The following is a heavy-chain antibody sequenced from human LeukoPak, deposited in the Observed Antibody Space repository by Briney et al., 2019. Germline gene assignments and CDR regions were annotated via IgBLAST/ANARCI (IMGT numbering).Heavy chain of an antibody. D-gene: IGHD2-21*01. CDR3: ARDVPSSLVVDY. J-gene: IGHJ4*02. CDR1: GGSFSGYY. CDR2: INHSGST. V-gene: IGHV4-34*01. Sequence: PSETLSLTCAVYGGSFSGYYWSWIRQPPGKGLEWIGEINHSGSTNYNPSLKSRVTMSVDTSKNQFSLKLSSVTAADTAVYYCARDVPSSLVVDYWGQGTLVTVSS.